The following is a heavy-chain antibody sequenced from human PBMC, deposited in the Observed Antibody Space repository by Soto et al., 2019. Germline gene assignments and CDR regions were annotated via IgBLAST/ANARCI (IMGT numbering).Heavy chain of an antibody. V-gene: IGHV3-53*01. D-gene: IGHD6-13*01. CDR2: IYAGGST. CDR3: ARGTWGISWPNFFDY. Sequence: EVQLVESGGGLIQPGGSLRLSCTAPGFSVTSTYMSWVRQAPGKGLEWVSVIYAGGSTSYADSVKGRFTVSRDNSNNTLFLQLSSLRVEDTAVYYCARGTWGISWPNFFDYWGQGVLVTVSS. J-gene: IGHJ4*02. CDR1: GFSVTSTY.